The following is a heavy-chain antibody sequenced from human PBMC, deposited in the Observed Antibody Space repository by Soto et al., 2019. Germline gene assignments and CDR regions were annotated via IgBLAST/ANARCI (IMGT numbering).Heavy chain of an antibody. CDR1: GGTYSRYT. J-gene: IGHJ4*02. CDR2: IIPILGIA. D-gene: IGHD2-2*01. Sequence: SVKVSCKTSGGTYSRYTVSWVRQAPGQGLEWMGRIIPILGIANYAQKFQGRVTITADKSTSTAYMELSSLRSEDTAVYYCARAPEYCSSASCYYTYFDYWGQGTLVTVSS. V-gene: IGHV1-69*02. CDR3: ARAPEYCSSASCYYTYFDY.